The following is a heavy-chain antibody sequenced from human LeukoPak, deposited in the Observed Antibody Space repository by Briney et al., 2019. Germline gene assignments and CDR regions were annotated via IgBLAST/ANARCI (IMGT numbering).Heavy chain of an antibody. Sequence: PGGALRLSCAASRFTFSTYVMLWVRQAPRKGREWVAYIYYDGSDQQYAHSVKGRFTISRDSSQNILYLQMNSLRAEDTGLYYCAKDPCSKGIGCFLFYRIGWGKGTTVTIPS. CDR1: RFTFSTYV. CDR2: IYYDGSDQ. J-gene: IGHJ6*04. V-gene: IGHV3-30*02. CDR3: AKDPCSKGIGCFLFYRIG. D-gene: IGHD2-2*01.